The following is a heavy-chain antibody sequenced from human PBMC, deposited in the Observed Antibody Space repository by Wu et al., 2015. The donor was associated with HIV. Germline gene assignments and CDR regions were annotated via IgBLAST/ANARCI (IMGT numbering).Heavy chain of an antibody. V-gene: IGHV1-8*01. CDR2: MNPNSGNT. Sequence: QVQLVQSGAEVKKPGASVKVSCKASGDTFTSYDINWVRQATGQGLEWMGWMNPNSGNTGNAQKLQGRVTMTTDTSTSTAYMELRSLRSDDTAVYYCARFYYDSSGGAFDIWGQGTMVTVSS. D-gene: IGHD3-22*01. CDR3: ARFYYDSSGGAFDI. J-gene: IGHJ3*02. CDR1: GDTFTSYD.